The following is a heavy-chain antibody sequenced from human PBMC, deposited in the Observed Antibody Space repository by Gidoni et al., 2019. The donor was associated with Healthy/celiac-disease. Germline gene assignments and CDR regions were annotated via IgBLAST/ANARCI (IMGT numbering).Heavy chain of an antibody. V-gene: IGHV4-31*03. Sequence: QVQLQESGPGLVKPSQTLSLTCPFAGVSISGGGYYWSWIRQHPGKGLEWIGYIYYSGSTYYNPSLKSRVTISVDTSKNQFSLKLSSVTAADTAVYYCARASGIVVVPAAIRGVDYWGQGTLVTVSS. D-gene: IGHD2-2*02. CDR3: ARASGIVVVPAAIRGVDY. CDR2: IYYSGST. J-gene: IGHJ4*02. CDR1: GVSISGGGYY.